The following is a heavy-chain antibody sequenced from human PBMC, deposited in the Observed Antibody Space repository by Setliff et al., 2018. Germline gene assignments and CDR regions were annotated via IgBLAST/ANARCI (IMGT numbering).Heavy chain of an antibody. V-gene: IGHV3-7*03. Sequence: PGGSLRLSCAASGFTFRSFWMGWVRQAPGKGLEYVANLNQEGSAKFYVDYGAPAKGRFTISRDDSKNMIFLHMNNLKTEDTGFYYCTTGPRDSRNYLNWFNPWGQGTLVTVSS. CDR1: GFTFRSFW. D-gene: IGHD4-4*01. CDR2: LNQEGSAK. CDR3: TTGPRDSRNYLNWFNP. J-gene: IGHJ5*02.